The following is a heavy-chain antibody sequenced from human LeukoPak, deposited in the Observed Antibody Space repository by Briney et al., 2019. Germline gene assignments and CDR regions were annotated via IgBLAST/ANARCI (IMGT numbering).Heavy chain of an antibody. D-gene: IGHD6-19*01. J-gene: IGHJ5*02. CDR2: INPSGGST. CDR3: ARDGYVSSGWYSMGFDP. V-gene: IGHV1-46*01. Sequence: ASVKVSCKASGYTFTNYYMHWVRQAPGQGLEWMGIINPSGGSTSYAQKFQGRVTMTRDTSTSTDYMELSSLRSEDTAVYYCARDGYVSSGWYSMGFDPWGQGTLVTVSS. CDR1: GYTFTNYY.